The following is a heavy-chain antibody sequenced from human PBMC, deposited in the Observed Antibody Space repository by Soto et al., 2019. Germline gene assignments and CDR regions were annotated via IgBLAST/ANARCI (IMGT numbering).Heavy chain of an antibody. CDR2: INAGNGNT. V-gene: IGHV1-3*01. CDR3: VRTRQQWLVGDS. Sequence: QAQLVQSGAEVKKPGASVKVSCKASGYTLSSFGINWVRQAPGQRLEWMGWINAGNGNTKYSQKLQGRVTLSRDTSVNTAYMELTSLTSEDTAVYYCVRTRQQWLVGDSWGQGSLVTVSS. CDR1: GYTLSSFG. D-gene: IGHD6-19*01. J-gene: IGHJ4*02.